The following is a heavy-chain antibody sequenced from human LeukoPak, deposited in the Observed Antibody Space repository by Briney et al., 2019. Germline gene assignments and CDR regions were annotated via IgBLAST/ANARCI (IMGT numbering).Heavy chain of an antibody. CDR3: ARRGYASGWHAYDS. V-gene: IGHV4-38-2*02. Sequence: SETLSLTCTVSGYSITSGYYWAWIRQSPGKGLEWIGSFFHSGNNFYNPSLRSRVTISLGTSRNQFSLKLNSVTAADTAVYYCARRGYASGWHAYDSWDQGVLVAVSS. J-gene: IGHJ4*02. CDR1: GYSITSGYY. CDR2: FFHSGNN. D-gene: IGHD6-19*01.